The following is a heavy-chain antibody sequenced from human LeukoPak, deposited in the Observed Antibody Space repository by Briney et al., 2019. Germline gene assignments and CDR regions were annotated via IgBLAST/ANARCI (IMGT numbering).Heavy chain of an antibody. J-gene: IGHJ4*02. Sequence: PGGSLRLSCTASGFTFGDYAMSWVRQAPGKGLEGVGFIRSKAYGGTTEYAASVKGRFTISRDDSKSIAYLQMNGLKTEDTAVYYCTRVLYSGYDYLFDYWGQGTLVTVSS. D-gene: IGHD5-12*01. CDR2: IRSKAYGGTT. CDR3: TRVLYSGYDYLFDY. V-gene: IGHV3-49*04. CDR1: GFTFGDYA.